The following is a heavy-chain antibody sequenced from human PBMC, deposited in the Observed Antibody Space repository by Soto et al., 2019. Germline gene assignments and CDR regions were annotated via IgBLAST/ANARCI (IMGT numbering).Heavy chain of an antibody. CDR3: ARGFATTDAFDI. V-gene: IGHV4-59*01. Sequence: QPPGKGLEWIGYIYYSGSTNYNPSLKSRVTISVDTSKNQFSLKLSSVTAADTAVYYCARGFATTDAFDIWGQGTMVTVSS. CDR2: IYYSGST. D-gene: IGHD4-17*01. J-gene: IGHJ3*02.